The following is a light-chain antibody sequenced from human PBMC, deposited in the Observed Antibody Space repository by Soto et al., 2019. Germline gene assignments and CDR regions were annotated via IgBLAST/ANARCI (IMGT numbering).Light chain of an antibody. J-gene: IGKJ1*01. CDR2: AEF. V-gene: IGKV1-39*01. CDR1: QSISNY. CDR3: QQSYSIPST. Sequence: DLQMPQSPSSLSASVGDRVTITCRATQSISNYLNWYQQKPGKAPKLLIYAEFSLQSGVPSRFSGSGSGTDFTLSISSLQPEDFATYYCQQSYSIPSTFGQGTKVEIK.